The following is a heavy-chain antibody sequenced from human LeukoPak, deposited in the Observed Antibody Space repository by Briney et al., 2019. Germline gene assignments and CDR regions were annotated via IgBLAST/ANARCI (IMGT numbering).Heavy chain of an antibody. D-gene: IGHD3-22*01. V-gene: IGHV3-21*01. Sequence: GGSLRLSCAASGVTFSSYWMSSVCQAPGKRLEWVSSISSSSSSIYSSDSVKGRFTISRDNAKNSLYLQMNSLRAEDTAVYYCARDHYDSSGIFDYWGQGTLVTVSS. J-gene: IGHJ4*02. CDR1: GVTFSSYW. CDR2: ISSSSSSI. CDR3: ARDHYDSSGIFDY.